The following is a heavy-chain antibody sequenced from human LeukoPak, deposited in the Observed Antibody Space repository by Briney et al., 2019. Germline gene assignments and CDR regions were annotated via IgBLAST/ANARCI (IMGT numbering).Heavy chain of an antibody. Sequence: GGSLRLSCAASGFTFSSYSMNWVRQAPGKGLEWVSYISSSSSTIYYADSVKGRFTISRDNAKNSLYLQMNSLRAEDTAVYYCARDETGYCSGGSCYSHDYWGQGTLVTVSS. CDR1: GFTFSSYS. CDR2: ISSSSSTI. CDR3: ARDETGYCSGGSCYSHDY. D-gene: IGHD2-15*01. J-gene: IGHJ4*02. V-gene: IGHV3-48*01.